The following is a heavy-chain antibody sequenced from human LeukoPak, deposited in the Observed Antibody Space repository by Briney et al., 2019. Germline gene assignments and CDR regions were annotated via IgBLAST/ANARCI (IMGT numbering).Heavy chain of an antibody. J-gene: IGHJ5*02. V-gene: IGHV3-21*01. D-gene: IGHD1-7*01. CDR3: ARVPNWNSVNWFDP. CDR1: GFTFSSYD. Sequence: GGSLRLSCAASGFTFSSYDMNWVRQAPGKGLEWVSSISSTSSNIYYADSVKGRFTISRDNAKNSLYLQMNSLRAEDTAVYYCARVPNWNSVNWFDPWGQGTLVTVSS. CDR2: ISSTSSNI.